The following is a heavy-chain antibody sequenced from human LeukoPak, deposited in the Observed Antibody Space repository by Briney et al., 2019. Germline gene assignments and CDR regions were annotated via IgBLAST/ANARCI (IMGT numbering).Heavy chain of an antibody. CDR3: ARLAIVVVPAAIGYWFDP. J-gene: IGHJ5*02. CDR1: GGSINSSSYY. CDR2: IYYSGST. D-gene: IGHD2-2*03. Sequence: SETLSLTCTVSGGSINSSSYYWGWIRQPPGKGLEWIGSIYYSGSTYYNPSLKSRVTISVDTSKNQFSLKLSSVTAADTAVYYCARLAIVVVPAAIGYWFDPWGQGTLVTVSS. V-gene: IGHV4-39*01.